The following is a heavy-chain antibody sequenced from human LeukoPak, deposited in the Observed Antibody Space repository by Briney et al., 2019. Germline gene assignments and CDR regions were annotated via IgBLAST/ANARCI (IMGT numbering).Heavy chain of an antibody. CDR2: ISSSSSYI. J-gene: IGHJ5*02. D-gene: IGHD6-13*01. CDR3: ARDLYSRASRFDP. Sequence: GGSLRLSCAASGFTFSSYSMNWVRQAPGKGLEWVSSISSSSSYIYYADSVKGRFTISRDNAKNSLYLQMNSLKAEDTAVYYCARDLYSRASRFDPWGQGTLVTVSS. CDR1: GFTFSSYS. V-gene: IGHV3-21*01.